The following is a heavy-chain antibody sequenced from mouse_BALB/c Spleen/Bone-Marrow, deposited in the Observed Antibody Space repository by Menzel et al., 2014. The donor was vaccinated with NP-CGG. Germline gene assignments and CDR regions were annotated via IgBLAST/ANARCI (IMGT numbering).Heavy chain of an antibody. Sequence: EVQLQESGPELVKPGASVKMSCKASGYTFTSYVMHWVKQKPGQGLEWIGYINPNNDGSKYNEKFKGKATLTSDKSSNTAYMELSSLTSEDSAVYYCARGKTYAMDYWGQGTSVTVSS. D-gene: IGHD2-1*01. J-gene: IGHJ4*01. V-gene: IGHV1-14*01. CDR2: INPNNDGS. CDR1: GYTFTSYV. CDR3: ARGKTYAMDY.